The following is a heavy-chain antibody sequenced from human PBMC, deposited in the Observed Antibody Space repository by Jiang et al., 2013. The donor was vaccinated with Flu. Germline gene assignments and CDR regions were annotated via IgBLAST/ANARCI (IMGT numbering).Heavy chain of an antibody. V-gene: IGHV4-59*01. CDR2: SITVGAP. Sequence: SETLSLTCTVSRGSINNYYWSWIRKPPGRDWNGLDISITVGAPTXTPPSKSRVTISVDTSKNQFSLTLTSVTAADTAVYYCARGPRARLVYWGQGTLVSVSS. CDR1: RGSINNYY. J-gene: IGHJ4*02. D-gene: IGHD2-21*01. CDR3: ARGPRARLVY.